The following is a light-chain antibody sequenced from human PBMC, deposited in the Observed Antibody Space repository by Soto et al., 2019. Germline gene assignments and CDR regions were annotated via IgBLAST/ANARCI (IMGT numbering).Light chain of an antibody. J-gene: IGKJ2*01. CDR1: QSVGTN. V-gene: IGKV3-15*01. CDR2: STF. Sequence: EIVMTQSPATLSVFPGERATLSCRASQSVGTNLVWYQQKPGQAPKLLIYSTFTRATGIPLRFSGSGSGTEFTLTISSPQSEDFAVYYCQQYNNWPYTFGQGTKLEI. CDR3: QQYNNWPYT.